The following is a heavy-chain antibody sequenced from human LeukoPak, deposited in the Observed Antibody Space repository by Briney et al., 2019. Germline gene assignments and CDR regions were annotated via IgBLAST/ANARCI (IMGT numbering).Heavy chain of an antibody. D-gene: IGHD2-2*01. V-gene: IGHV3-11*04. CDR2: IRSSGTTI. CDR1: GFTFSDYY. Sequence: GGSLRLSCAASGFTFSDYYMNWVRQAPGKGLERVSYIRSSGTTISYADPVKGRFTISRDNANNSLYLQMNSLRAEDTAVYYCARDPLSTSSPVDYWGQGTLVTVSS. CDR3: ARDPLSTSSPVDY. J-gene: IGHJ4*02.